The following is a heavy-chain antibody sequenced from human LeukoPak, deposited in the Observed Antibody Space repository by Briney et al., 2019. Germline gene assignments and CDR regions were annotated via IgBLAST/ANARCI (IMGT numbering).Heavy chain of an antibody. CDR1: GYTFTSYG. J-gene: IGHJ5*02. Sequence: ASVKVSCTASGYTFTSYGISWMRQAPGQGLEWMGWISAYNGNTNYAQKLQGRVTMTTDTSTSTAYMELRSLRSDDTAVYYCARAPYCSGGSCPPPDWFDPWGQGTLVTVSS. D-gene: IGHD2-15*01. CDR3: ARAPYCSGGSCPPPDWFDP. V-gene: IGHV1-18*04. CDR2: ISAYNGNT.